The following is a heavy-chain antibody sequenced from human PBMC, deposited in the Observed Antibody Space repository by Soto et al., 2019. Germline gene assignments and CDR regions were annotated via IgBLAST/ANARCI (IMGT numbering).Heavy chain of an antibody. CDR1: GGAISSYY. Sequence: PSETLSLTSSVPGGAISSYYWTWVRQPAGKGLEWIGRVCRSGSTNYNASLKSRVTKSIDTSKNEVSLTLRSVTAADTGVYYCARVAFSYFGMDVWGPGTTVTVSS. V-gene: IGHV4-4*07. D-gene: IGHD3-3*02. J-gene: IGHJ6*02. CDR2: VCRSGST. CDR3: ARVAFSYFGMDV.